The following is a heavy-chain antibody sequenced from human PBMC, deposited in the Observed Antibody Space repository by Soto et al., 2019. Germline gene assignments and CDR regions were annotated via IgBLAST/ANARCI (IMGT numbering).Heavy chain of an antibody. Sequence: SVKVSCKASGGTFSSYAISWVRQAPGQGLEWMGGIIPIFGTANYAQKFQGRVTITADESTSTAYMELSSLRSEGTAVYYCASPFQLIPQSSSSIVYYYGMDVWGQGTTVTVSS. D-gene: IGHD6-6*01. CDR3: ASPFQLIPQSSSSIVYYYGMDV. CDR1: GGTFSSYA. CDR2: IIPIFGTA. V-gene: IGHV1-69*13. J-gene: IGHJ6*02.